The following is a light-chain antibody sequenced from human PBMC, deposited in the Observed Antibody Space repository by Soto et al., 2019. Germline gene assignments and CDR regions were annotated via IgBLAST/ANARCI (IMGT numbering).Light chain of an antibody. CDR3: AAWDDSLNVYV. V-gene: IGLV1-44*01. Sequence: QSVLTQPPSASGTPGQRVTISCSGSSSNIGSNTVNWYQQLPGTAPKLLIYSNNQRPSGVPDRFSGSKSGTSASLAISGLQSEDEADYCCAAWDDSLNVYVFGTGTKVTVL. CDR2: SNN. J-gene: IGLJ1*01. CDR1: SSNIGSNT.